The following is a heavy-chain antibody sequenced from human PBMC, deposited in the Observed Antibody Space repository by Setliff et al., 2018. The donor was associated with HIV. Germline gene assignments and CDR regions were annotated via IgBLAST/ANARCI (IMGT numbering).Heavy chain of an antibody. CDR3: ARKYLVNVFDY. D-gene: IGHD3-22*01. J-gene: IGHJ4*02. V-gene: IGHV4-59*01. CDR2: IYYSGST. CDR1: GGSISNYY. Sequence: PSETLSLTCTVSGGSISNYYWSWIRQPPGKGLEWIGYIYYSGSTNYNPSLKSRVTISVDTSKNQFSLRLSSVTAADTAVYYCARKYLVNVFDYWGQGMLVTVSS.